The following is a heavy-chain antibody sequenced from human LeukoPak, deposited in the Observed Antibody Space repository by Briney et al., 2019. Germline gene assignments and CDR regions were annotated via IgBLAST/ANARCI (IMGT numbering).Heavy chain of an antibody. D-gene: IGHD6-13*01. V-gene: IGHV3-23*01. CDR2: ISGNGGNT. CDR3: AKVVISWGPTSQDY. Sequence: GGSLRLSCAASGCTFSSYAMSWVRQAPGKGLDWVSTISGNGGNTYYADSVKGRFTISRDNSKNTLYLQINTLRAEDMAVYYCAKVVISWGPTSQDYWGQGTLVTVSS. J-gene: IGHJ4*02. CDR1: GCTFSSYA.